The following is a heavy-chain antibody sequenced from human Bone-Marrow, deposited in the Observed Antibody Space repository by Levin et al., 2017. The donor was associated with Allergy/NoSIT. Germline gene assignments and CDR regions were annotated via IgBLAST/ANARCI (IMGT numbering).Heavy chain of an antibody. CDR1: GYTFTDFY. CDR3: ARRTWDL. CDR2: INPSTGGR. J-gene: IGHJ4*02. Sequence: GASVKVSCKASGYTFTDFYIHWVRQAPGQGLEWMGWINPSTGGRKFAKNFQGRVSMSTDMSITTAYMEMTRLTSDDTAVYYCARRTWDLWGQGTLVTVSS. D-gene: IGHD1-26*01. V-gene: IGHV1-2*02.